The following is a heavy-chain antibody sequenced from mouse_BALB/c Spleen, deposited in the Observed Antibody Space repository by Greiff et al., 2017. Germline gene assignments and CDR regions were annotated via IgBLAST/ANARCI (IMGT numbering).Heavy chain of an antibody. Sequence: VKLVESGPELVKPGASVKMSCKASGYTFTSYYIHWVKQRPGQGLEWIGWIYPGDGSTKYNEKFKGKTTLTADKSSSTAYMLLSSLTSEDSAIYFCARERDGYLAWFAYWGQGTLVTVSA. J-gene: IGHJ3*01. D-gene: IGHD2-3*01. CDR1: GYTFTSYY. CDR2: IYPGDGST. V-gene: IGHV1S56*01. CDR3: ARERDGYLAWFAY.